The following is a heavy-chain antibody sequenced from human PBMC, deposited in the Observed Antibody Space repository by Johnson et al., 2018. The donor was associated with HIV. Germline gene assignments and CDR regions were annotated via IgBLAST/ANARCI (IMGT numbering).Heavy chain of an antibody. Sequence: QVQLVESGGGVVQPGRSLRLSCAASGFTFSSYAMHWVRQAPGKGLEWVTLISYDGSNKYYADSVKGRFTISRDNSKNTLYLQMNSLRAEDTTVYYCARVHPAVAGNDAFDIWGQGTMVTVSS. J-gene: IGHJ3*02. D-gene: IGHD6-19*01. CDR2: ISYDGSNK. CDR1: GFTFSSYA. CDR3: ARVHPAVAGNDAFDI. V-gene: IGHV3-30-3*01.